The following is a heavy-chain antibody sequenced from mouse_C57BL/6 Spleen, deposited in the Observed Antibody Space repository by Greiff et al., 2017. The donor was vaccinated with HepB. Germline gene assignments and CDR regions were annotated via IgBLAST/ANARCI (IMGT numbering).Heavy chain of an antibody. CDR2: ISDGGSYT. J-gene: IGHJ2*01. CDR3: ARERAFDY. V-gene: IGHV5-4*01. CDR1: GFTFSSYA. D-gene: IGHD3-3*01. Sequence: EVMLVESGGGLVKPGGSLKLSCAASGFTFSSYAMSWVRQTPEKRLEWVATISDGGSYTYYPDNVKGRFTISRDNAKNNLYLQMSHLKSEDTAMYYCARERAFDYWGQGTTLTVSS.